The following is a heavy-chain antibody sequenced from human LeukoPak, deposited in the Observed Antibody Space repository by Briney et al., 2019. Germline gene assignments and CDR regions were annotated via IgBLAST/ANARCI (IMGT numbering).Heavy chain of an antibody. CDR1: GGSISRYY. Sequence: LETLSLTCAVSGGSISRYYWSWIRQPPGKGLEWIGYIYYSRSTNYNPSLKSRVTISVDTSKNQLSLKLSSVTAADTAVYYCARALYGMDVWGQGTTVTVSS. CDR2: IYYSRST. CDR3: ARALYGMDV. V-gene: IGHV4-59*01. J-gene: IGHJ6*02.